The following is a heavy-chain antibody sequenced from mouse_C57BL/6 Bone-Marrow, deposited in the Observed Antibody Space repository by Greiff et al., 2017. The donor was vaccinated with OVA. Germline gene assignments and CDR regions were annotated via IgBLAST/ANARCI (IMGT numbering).Heavy chain of an antibody. CDR2: IYPRSGNT. CDR1: GYTFTSYG. CDR3: ARSPSLGRRYFDY. Sequence: VKLVESGAELARPGASVKLSCKASGYTFTSYGISWVKQSTGQGLEWIGEIYPRSGNTYYNEKFKGKATLTADKSSSTAYMELRSLTSEDSAVYFCARSPSLGRRYFDYWGQGTTLTVSS. J-gene: IGHJ2*01. D-gene: IGHD4-1*01. V-gene: IGHV1-81*01.